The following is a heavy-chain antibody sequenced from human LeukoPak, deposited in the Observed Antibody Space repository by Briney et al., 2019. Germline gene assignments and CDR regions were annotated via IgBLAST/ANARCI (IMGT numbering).Heavy chain of an antibody. J-gene: IGHJ4*02. CDR2: ISGSGGST. CDR3: AKDKAGQWLVRDY. CDR1: GFTFGSYA. D-gene: IGHD6-19*01. V-gene: IGHV3-23*01. Sequence: PGGSLRLSCAASGFTFGSYAMSWVRQAPGKGLEWVSAISGSGGSTYYADSVKGRFTISRDNSKNTLYLQMNSLRAEDTAVYYCAKDKAGQWLVRDYWGQGTLVTVSS.